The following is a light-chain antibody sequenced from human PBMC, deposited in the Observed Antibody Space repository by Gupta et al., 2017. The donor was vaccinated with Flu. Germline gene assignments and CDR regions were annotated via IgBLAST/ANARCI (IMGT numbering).Light chain of an antibody. CDR2: NDN. CDR3: AAWDDSLTALSADGSLTGLWV. Sequence: WYQHLPGMAPRLLFYNDNQRPSGVPVRFSGSKSGTSASLAIGGLQSEDEADYYCAAWDDSLTALSADGSLTGLWVFGGGTKLSVL. V-gene: IGLV1-44*01. J-gene: IGLJ3*02.